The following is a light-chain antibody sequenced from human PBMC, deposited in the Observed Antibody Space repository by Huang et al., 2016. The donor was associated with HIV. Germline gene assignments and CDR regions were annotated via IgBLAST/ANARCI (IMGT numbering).Light chain of an antibody. Sequence: DIQLTQSPSSLSASIGDRITISCRAIQDIDAYLAWYQHKPGKVPNLLIYAASILQSGVPSRFSGSGSGTNFTLTIGSLQPEDVGSYYCQKYNDVPRTFGHGTKVEIK. V-gene: IGKV1-27*01. J-gene: IGKJ1*01. CDR2: AAS. CDR3: QKYNDVPRT. CDR1: QDIDAY.